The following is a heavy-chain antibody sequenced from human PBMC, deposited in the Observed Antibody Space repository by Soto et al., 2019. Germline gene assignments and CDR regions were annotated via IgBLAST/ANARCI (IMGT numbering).Heavy chain of an antibody. CDR2: ISGRGGST. CDR1: GFTFSIYA. V-gene: IGHV3-23*01. CDR3: ATATVPDASRDY. J-gene: IGHJ4*02. D-gene: IGHD2-2*01. Sequence: EVQVLQSGGGLVQPGGSLRLSCDVSGFTFSIYAMSWVRQAPGKGLEWVSVISGRGGSTNQADSVKGRFTISRDNSKNTMYLQMNSLRAEDTAVYYCATATVPDASRDYWGQGTLVTVSS.